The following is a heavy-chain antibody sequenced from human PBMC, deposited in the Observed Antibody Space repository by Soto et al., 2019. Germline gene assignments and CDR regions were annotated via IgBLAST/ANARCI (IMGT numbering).Heavy chain of an antibody. CDR3: AKAMVRGIGYYYGMDV. D-gene: IGHD3-10*01. Sequence: PGGSLRLSCAASGFTFDDYAMHWVRQAPGKGLEWVSGISWNSGSIGYADSVKGRFTISRDNAKNSLYLQMNSLRAEDTALYYCAKAMVRGIGYYYGMDVLGQGTTVTFSS. CDR2: ISWNSGSI. J-gene: IGHJ6*02. CDR1: GFTFDDYA. V-gene: IGHV3-9*01.